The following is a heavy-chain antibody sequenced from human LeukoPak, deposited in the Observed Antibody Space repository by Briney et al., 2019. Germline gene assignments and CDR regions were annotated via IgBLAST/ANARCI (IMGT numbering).Heavy chain of an antibody. CDR3: AKQIAAADDYYYYGMDV. CDR1: GFTFSSYA. CDR2: ISGSGGST. Sequence: GGSLRLSCAASGFTFSSYAMSGVLQAPGKGLEWVSAISGSGGSTYYADSVKGRFTISRDNSKNTLYLQMNSLRAEDTAVYYCAKQIAAADDYYYYGMDVWGQGTTVTVSS. D-gene: IGHD6-13*01. V-gene: IGHV3-23*01. J-gene: IGHJ6*02.